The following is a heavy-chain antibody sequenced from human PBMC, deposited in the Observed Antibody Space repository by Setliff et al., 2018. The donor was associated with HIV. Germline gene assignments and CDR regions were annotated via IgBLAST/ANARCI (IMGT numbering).Heavy chain of an antibody. J-gene: IGHJ4*02. D-gene: IGHD3-9*01. CDR3: ARCGSYDILTGLRDY. CDR2: INTDGSST. Sequence: GSLRLSCAASGFTFSSYWMHWVRQAPGNGLVWVSRINTDGSSTSYADSVKGRFTISRDNAKNTLYLQMNSLRAEDTAVYYCARCGSYDILTGLRDYWGQGTLVTVSS. CDR1: GFTFSSYW. V-gene: IGHV3-74*01.